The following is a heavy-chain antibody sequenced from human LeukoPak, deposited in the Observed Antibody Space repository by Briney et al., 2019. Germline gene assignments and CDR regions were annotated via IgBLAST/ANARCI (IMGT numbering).Heavy chain of an antibody. Sequence: PGGSLRLSCAASGFTFTNFAMHWVRQAPGKGLEWVSYISSSSSTIHYADSVKGRFTISRDNAKNSLYLQMNSLRAEDTAVYYCARDLMVRGVNHYGMDVWGQGTTVTVSS. D-gene: IGHD3-10*01. CDR3: ARDLMVRGVNHYGMDV. V-gene: IGHV3-48*04. J-gene: IGHJ6*02. CDR2: ISSSSSTI. CDR1: GFTFTNFA.